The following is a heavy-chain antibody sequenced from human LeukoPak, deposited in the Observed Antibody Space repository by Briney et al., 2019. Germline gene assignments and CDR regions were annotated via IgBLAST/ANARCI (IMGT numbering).Heavy chain of an antibody. CDR1: GFSLSTSGVG. J-gene: IGHJ4*02. Sequence: SGPTLVNPTQTLTLTCTFSGFSLSTSGVGVGWIRQPPGKALEWLALIYWNDDKRYSPSLKSRLTITKDTPKNQVVLTMTNMEPVDTATYYCAHWHCSSTSCAFGYWGQGTLVTVSS. D-gene: IGHD2-2*01. CDR2: IYWNDDK. CDR3: AHWHCSSTSCAFGY. V-gene: IGHV2-5*01.